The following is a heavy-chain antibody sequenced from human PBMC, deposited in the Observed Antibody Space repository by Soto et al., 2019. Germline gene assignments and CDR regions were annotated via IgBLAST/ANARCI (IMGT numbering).Heavy chain of an antibody. CDR1: GFTFSNYA. CDR2: ISGSGGIT. D-gene: IGHD1-1*01. J-gene: IGHJ4*02. Sequence: EVQLLESGGGLVQPGGSLRLSCAASGFTFSNYAMTWVRQAPGKGLEWVSFISGSGGITYYADSVKGRFTISRDNSKNTLYLQMHSLRPEDTAIYYCDKDANWDDHYWGQGTLVTVSS. CDR3: DKDANWDDHY. V-gene: IGHV3-23*01.